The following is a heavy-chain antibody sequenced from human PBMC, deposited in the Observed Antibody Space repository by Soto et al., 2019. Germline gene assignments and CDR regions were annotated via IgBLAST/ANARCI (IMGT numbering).Heavy chain of an antibody. V-gene: IGHV3-21*01. D-gene: IGHD2-2*01. Sequence: EVQLVESGGGLVKPGGSLRLSCAASGFTFSSYSMNWVRQAPGKGLEWVSSISSSSSYIYYADSVKGRFTISRDNAKNPRYLQMNSLRAEDTAVYYWARGPWGSVVVPAAIRFDYWGQGALVTVSS. J-gene: IGHJ4*02. CDR2: ISSSSSYI. CDR1: GFTFSSYS. CDR3: ARGPWGSVVVPAAIRFDY.